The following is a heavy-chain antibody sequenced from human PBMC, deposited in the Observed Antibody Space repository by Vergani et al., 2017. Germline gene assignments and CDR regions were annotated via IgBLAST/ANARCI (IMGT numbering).Heavy chain of an antibody. J-gene: IGHJ3*01. CDR2: ISARYPST. D-gene: IGHD6-6*01. CDR1: GFTFSACP. Sequence: EVQLLQSGGGVIQPGGSVRLSCAASGFTFSACPMTWVRQAPGKGLEWVSAISARYPSTYYADSVKGRFTISRDNSKNMLYLQMDSLGAEDTAVYYCASEYSSTSERAFDFWGQGTKVTVSS. CDR3: ASEYSSTSERAFDF. V-gene: IGHV3-23*01.